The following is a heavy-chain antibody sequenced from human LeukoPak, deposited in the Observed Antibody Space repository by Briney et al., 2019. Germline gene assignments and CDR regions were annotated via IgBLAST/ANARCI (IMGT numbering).Heavy chain of an antibody. CDR3: AKDSHPPRSGMSFYFDY. CDR2: ISGSDDKT. J-gene: IGHJ4*02. Sequence: PGGSLRLSCSASGFTFSSYAMSWVRQAPGKGLEWVSVISGSDDKTFYADSVKGRFTISRDNSKNTLYLQMSSLRAEDTAVYYCAKDSHPPRSGMSFYFDYWGQGTLVSVSS. CDR1: GFTFSSYA. D-gene: IGHD6-19*01. V-gene: IGHV3-23*01.